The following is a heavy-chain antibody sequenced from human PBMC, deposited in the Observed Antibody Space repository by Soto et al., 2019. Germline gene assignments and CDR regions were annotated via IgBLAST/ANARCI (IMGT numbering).Heavy chain of an antibody. Sequence: SQTLSLTCAISGDSVSSNSAAWNWIRQSPSRGLEWLGRTYYTSKWYNDYAVSVKSRITINPDTSKNQFSLQPNSVTPEDTAVYYCARARLRGVKGYDVMSGYYYGMDVWGQGTTVTVSS. J-gene: IGHJ6*01. CDR2: TYYTSKWYN. D-gene: IGHD5-12*01. CDR3: ARARLRGVKGYDVMSGYYYGMDV. CDR1: GDSVSSNSAA. V-gene: IGHV6-1*01.